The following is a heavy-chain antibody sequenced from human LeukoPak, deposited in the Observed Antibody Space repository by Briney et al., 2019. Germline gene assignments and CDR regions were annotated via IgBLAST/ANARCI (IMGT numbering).Heavy chain of an antibody. CDR3: AKDLRSSADSKMGAADY. V-gene: IGHV3-21*01. CDR2: ISSSSDYI. CDR1: GFTFSSYS. Sequence: PGGSLRLSCAASGFTFSSYSMNWVRQAPGKGLEWVSSISSSSDYIYYADSVKGRFTISRDNAKNSLYLQMNSLRAEDMAVYYCAKDLRSSADSKMGAADYWGQGTLVTVSS. J-gene: IGHJ4*02. D-gene: IGHD1-26*01.